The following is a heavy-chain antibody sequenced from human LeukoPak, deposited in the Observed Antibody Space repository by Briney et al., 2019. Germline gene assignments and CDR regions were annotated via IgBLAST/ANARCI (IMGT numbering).Heavy chain of an antibody. CDR1: GDSISSGSYS. Sequence: SETLSLTCTVSGDSISSGSYSWGWIRQPPGKGLEWIGNIFYSGSTHYNPSLKSRVTISVDTSKNQFSLKLSSVTAADTAVYYCASNTTLALWFNYWGQGTLVTVSS. D-gene: IGHD1-1*01. J-gene: IGHJ4*02. CDR3: ASNTTLALWFNY. V-gene: IGHV4-39*01. CDR2: IFYSGST.